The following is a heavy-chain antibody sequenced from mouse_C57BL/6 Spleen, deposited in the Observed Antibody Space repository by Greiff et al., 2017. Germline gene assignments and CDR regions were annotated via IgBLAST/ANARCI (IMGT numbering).Heavy chain of an antibody. CDR3: TRRLRGAMDY. CDR1: GFTFSSYG. J-gene: IGHJ4*01. Sequence: EVKLVESGGDLVKPGGSLKLSCAASGFTFSSYGMSWVRQTPDKRLEWVATISSGGSYTYYPDSVKGRFTLSRDNAKNAQYLQISSMKSEDTAMYYCTRRLRGAMDYWGQGTTVTVSS. CDR2: ISSGGSYT. V-gene: IGHV5-6*02. D-gene: IGHD1-1*01.